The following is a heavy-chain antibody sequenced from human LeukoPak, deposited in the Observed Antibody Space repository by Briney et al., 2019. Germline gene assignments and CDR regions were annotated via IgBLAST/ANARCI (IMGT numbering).Heavy chain of an antibody. CDR2: INSDGSST. D-gene: IGHD6-6*01. Sequence: GGSLRLSCAASGFTFSNYWMHWVRQAPGEGRVWVSYINSDGSSTNYADSVKGRFTISRDNAKDTLYLQMNSLRAEDTAVYYCARTGIAARPTVWFDPWGQGTLVTVSS. J-gene: IGHJ5*02. V-gene: IGHV3-74*01. CDR3: ARTGIAARPTVWFDP. CDR1: GFTFSNYW.